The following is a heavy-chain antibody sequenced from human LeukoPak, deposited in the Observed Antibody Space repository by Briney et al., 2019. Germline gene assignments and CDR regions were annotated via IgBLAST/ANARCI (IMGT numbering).Heavy chain of an antibody. CDR2: IYYSGST. D-gene: IGHD2-2*01. J-gene: IGHJ5*02. CDR3: ARGGKHVVVPAARWVWFDP. Sequence: PSETLSLTCTVSGGSISSGGYYWSWIRQHPGKCLEWIGYIYYSGSTYYNPSLKSRVTISVDTSKNQFSLKLSSVTAADTAVYYCARGGKHVVVPAARWVWFDPWGQGTLVTVSS. CDR1: GGSISSGGYY. V-gene: IGHV4-31*03.